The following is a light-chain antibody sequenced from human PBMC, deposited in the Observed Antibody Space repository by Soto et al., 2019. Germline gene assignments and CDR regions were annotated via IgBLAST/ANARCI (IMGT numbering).Light chain of an antibody. CDR3: AAWDDSLSGRV. CDR1: SSNIGSNY. CDR2: RNN. J-gene: IGLJ2*01. Sequence: QSVLTQPPSASGTPGQRVTISGSGSSSNIGSNYVYWYQQLPGTAPKLLIYRNNQRPSGVPDRFSGSKSGTSASLAISGLRSEDEADYYCAAWDDSLSGRVFGGGTTVTLL. V-gene: IGLV1-47*01.